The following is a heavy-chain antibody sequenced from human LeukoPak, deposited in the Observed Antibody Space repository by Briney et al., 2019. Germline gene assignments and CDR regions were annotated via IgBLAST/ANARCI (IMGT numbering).Heavy chain of an antibody. V-gene: IGHV1-2*02. D-gene: IGHD1-7*01. CDR3: ARGGGWNLAWFDP. J-gene: IGHJ5*02. CDR2: INPNSGGT. Sequence: GASVKVSCKASGYTFTDYYLHWVRQAPGQGLEWMGWINPNSGGTNYAQKFQGRVTMTRDTSISTAYMELSRLRSDDTAVYYCARGGGWNLAWFDPWGQGTLVTVSS. CDR1: GYTFTDYY.